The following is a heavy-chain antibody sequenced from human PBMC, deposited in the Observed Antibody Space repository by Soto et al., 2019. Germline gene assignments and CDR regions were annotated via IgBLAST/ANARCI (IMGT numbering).Heavy chain of an antibody. Sequence: SETLCLTCTVSGGSIGSYYWSWIRQPPGKGLEWIGYIYYSGSTNYNPSLKSRVTISVDTSKNQLSLKLSSVTAADTAVYYCARRYGYYFDYWGQGTLVTVSS. J-gene: IGHJ4*02. CDR3: ARRYGYYFDY. V-gene: IGHV4-59*08. D-gene: IGHD4-17*01. CDR1: GGSIGSYY. CDR2: IYYSGST.